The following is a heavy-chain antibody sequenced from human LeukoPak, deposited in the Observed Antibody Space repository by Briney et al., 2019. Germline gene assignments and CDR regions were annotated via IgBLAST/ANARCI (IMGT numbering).Heavy chain of an antibody. J-gene: IGHJ5*02. D-gene: IGHD2-2*01. CDR1: GFTFSSYA. Sequence: GGSLRLSCAASGFTFSSYAMSWVRQAPGKGLEWVSAISGSGGSTYYADSVKGRFTISRDNSKNTLYLQMNSLRAEDTAVYYCAKDRIVVVPAAINWFDPWGQGTLVTVSS. V-gene: IGHV3-23*01. CDR2: ISGSGGST. CDR3: AKDRIVVVPAAINWFDP.